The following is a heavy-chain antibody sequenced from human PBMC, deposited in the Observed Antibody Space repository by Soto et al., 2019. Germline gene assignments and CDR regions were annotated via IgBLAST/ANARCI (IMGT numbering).Heavy chain of an antibody. CDR1: GGSISSYY. V-gene: IGHV4-59*01. Sequence: ETLSLTCTVSGGSISSYYWSWIRQPPGKGLEWIGYIYYSGSTNYNPSLKSRVTISVDTSKNQFSLKLSSVTAADTAVYYCARDQVGSSFDYWGQGTLVTVSS. D-gene: IGHD6-6*01. J-gene: IGHJ4*02. CDR3: ARDQVGSSFDY. CDR2: IYYSGST.